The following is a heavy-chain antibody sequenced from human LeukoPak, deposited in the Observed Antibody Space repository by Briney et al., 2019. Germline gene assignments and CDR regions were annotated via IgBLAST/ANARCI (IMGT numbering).Heavy chain of an antibody. CDR1: GFTFSSYW. CDR2: IKQDGSEQ. V-gene: IGHV3-7*04. CDR3: AREGGGYDL. Sequence: GGTLRLSCAASGFTFSSYWMSWVRQAPGKGLEWVANIKQDGSEQYYVDSVKGRFTISRDNAKNSLYLQMDSLRAEDTAVYYCAREGGGYDLWGQGTLVTVSS. D-gene: IGHD5-12*01. J-gene: IGHJ4*02.